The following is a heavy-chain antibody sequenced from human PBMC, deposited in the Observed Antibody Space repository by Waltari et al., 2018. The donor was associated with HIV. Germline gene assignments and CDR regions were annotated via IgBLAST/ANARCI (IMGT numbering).Heavy chain of an antibody. J-gene: IGHJ4*02. CDR3: ARGQYGPGSREDY. CDR2: INHSGRT. CDR1: GGSSSNYY. V-gene: IGHV4-34*02. D-gene: IGHD3-10*01. Sequence: QVQLQQWGTGLLKPSETLSLTCAVQGGSSSNYYWSWIRQPPGTGLEWIAEINHSGRTNYNPSLKSRLTIAGDTSKTQFSVKLTSVTAADTAVYFWARGQYGPGSREDYCGQGTLVTVAS.